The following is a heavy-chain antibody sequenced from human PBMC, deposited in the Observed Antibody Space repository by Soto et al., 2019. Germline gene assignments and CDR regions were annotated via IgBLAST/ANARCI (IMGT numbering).Heavy chain of an antibody. V-gene: IGHV3-48*02. D-gene: IGHD2-21*02. CDR3: ARVGVTAIYYYGMDV. Sequence: GGSLRLSCVGSGFTFSTYSINWVRQAPGKGLEWVSYISSSSSTIYYADSVKGRFTISRDNAKNSLYLQMNSLGDEDTAVYYCARVGVTAIYYYGMDVWGQGTTVTVSS. J-gene: IGHJ6*02. CDR1: GFTFSTYS. CDR2: ISSSSSTI.